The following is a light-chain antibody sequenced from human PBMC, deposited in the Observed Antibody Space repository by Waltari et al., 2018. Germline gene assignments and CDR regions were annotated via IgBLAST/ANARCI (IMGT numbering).Light chain of an antibody. J-gene: IGKJ1*01. Sequence: EIVLTQSPGTLSLSPGERATLSCRASQSISRTLVWYQKKPGHAPRLLIYAASTRATGIPDRFSGSGSGTDFSLTISRLEPEDFAVYYCQHYLRLPVTFGQGTKVEIK. CDR3: QHYLRLPVT. CDR1: QSISRT. CDR2: AAS. V-gene: IGKV3-20*01.